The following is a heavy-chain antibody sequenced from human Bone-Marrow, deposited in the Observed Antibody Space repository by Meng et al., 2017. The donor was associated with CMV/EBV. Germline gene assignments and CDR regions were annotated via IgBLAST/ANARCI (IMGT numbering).Heavy chain of an antibody. V-gene: IGHV1-24*01. CDR1: GYTLTELS. CDR2: FDPEDGET. J-gene: IGHJ4*02. D-gene: IGHD2-2*01. Sequence: QATLLQSGSGVKKPGASVKVSCKVSGYTLTELSMHWVRQAPGKGLEWMGGFDPEDGETIYAQKFQGRVTMTEDTSTDTAYMELSSLRSEDTAAYYCATVGEYPYYFDYWGQGTLVTVSS. CDR3: ATVGEYPYYFDY.